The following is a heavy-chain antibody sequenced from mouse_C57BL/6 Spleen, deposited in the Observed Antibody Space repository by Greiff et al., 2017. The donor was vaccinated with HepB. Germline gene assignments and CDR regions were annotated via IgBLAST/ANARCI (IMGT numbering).Heavy chain of an antibody. CDR2: ISGGGGNT. CDR1: GFTFSSYT. CDR3: ARSYGNYYFDY. D-gene: IGHD2-1*01. V-gene: IGHV5-9*01. J-gene: IGHJ2*01. Sequence: EVKVVESGGGLVKPGGSLKLSCAASGFTFSSYTMSWVRQTPEKRLEWVATISGGGGNTYYPGSVKGRFTISRDNAKNTLYLQMSSLRSEDTALYYCARSYGNYYFDYWGQGTTLTVSS.